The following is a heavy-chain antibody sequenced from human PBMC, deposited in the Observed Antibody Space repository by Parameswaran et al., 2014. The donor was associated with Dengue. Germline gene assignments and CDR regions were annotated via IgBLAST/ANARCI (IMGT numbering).Heavy chain of an antibody. Sequence: WVRQAPGQGLEWMGWINTNTGNPTYAQGFTGRFVFSLDTSVSTAYLQISSLKAEDTAVYYCARVGANDFWSGWVDANSDYWGQGTLVTVSS. J-gene: IGHJ4*02. V-gene: IGHV7-4-1*02. CDR2: INTNTGNP. D-gene: IGHD3-3*01. CDR3: ARVGANDFWSGWVDANSDY.